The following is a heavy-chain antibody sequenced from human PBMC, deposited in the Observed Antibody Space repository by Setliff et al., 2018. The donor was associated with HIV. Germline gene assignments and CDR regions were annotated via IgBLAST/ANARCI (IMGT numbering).Heavy chain of an antibody. CDR3: ARGDTHTIFGAYYYYYGMDV. Sequence: SETLSLTCTVSGGSISSYYWSWIRQPPGKGLEWIGYIYYSGSTNYNPSLKSRVTISGDTSKNQVSLKLSSVTAEDTAVYYCARGDTHTIFGAYYYYYGMDVWGQGTTVTVSS. CDR1: GGSISSYY. V-gene: IGHV4-59*01. J-gene: IGHJ6*02. D-gene: IGHD3-3*01. CDR2: IYYSGST.